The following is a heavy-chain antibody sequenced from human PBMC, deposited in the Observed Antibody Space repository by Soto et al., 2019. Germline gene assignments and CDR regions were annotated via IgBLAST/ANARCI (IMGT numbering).Heavy chain of an antibody. Sequence: KTSETLSLTCAVHGGSFSGYYWSWIRQPPGKVLEWIGEINHSGSTNYNPSLKSRVTISVDTSKNQFSLKLSSVTAADTAVYYCARGRRNSYGYGYYYYYGMDVWGQGTTVTVSS. V-gene: IGHV4-34*01. CDR1: GGSFSGYY. CDR2: INHSGST. J-gene: IGHJ6*02. D-gene: IGHD5-18*01. CDR3: ARGRRNSYGYGYYYYYGMDV.